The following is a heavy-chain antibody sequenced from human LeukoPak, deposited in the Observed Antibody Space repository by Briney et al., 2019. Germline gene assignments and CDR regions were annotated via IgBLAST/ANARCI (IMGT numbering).Heavy chain of an antibody. CDR1: GFTFSSYE. V-gene: IGHV3-48*03. CDR3: AVRIASAPFDY. D-gene: IGHD6-13*01. Sequence: GGSLRLSCAASGFTFSSYEMNWVRQAPGKGLEWVSYISSSGSPIYYADSVKGRFTISRDNAKKSLYLQMNSLRAEDTAVYYCAVRIASAPFDYWGQGTLVTVSS. J-gene: IGHJ4*02. CDR2: ISSSGSPI.